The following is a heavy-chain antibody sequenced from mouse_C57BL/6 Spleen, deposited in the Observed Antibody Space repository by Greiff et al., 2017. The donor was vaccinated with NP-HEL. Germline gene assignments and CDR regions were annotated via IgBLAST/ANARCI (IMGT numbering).Heavy chain of an antibody. V-gene: IGHV5-9-1*02. CDR2: ISSGGDYI. J-gene: IGHJ4*01. CDR1: GFTFSSYA. D-gene: IGHD2-2*01. CDR3: TREEDRGYQSYYAMDY. Sequence: EVQRVESGEGLVKPGGSLKLSCAASGFTFSSYAMSWVRQTPEKRLEWVAYISSGGDYIYYADPVKGRFTISRDNARNTLYLQMSSLKSEDTAMYYCTREEDRGYQSYYAMDYWGQGTSVTVSS.